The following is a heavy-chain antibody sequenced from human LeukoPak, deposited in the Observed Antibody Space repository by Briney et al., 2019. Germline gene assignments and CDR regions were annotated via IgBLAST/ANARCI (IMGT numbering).Heavy chain of an antibody. D-gene: IGHD2/OR15-2a*01. V-gene: IGHV3-53*01. Sequence: GGSLRLSCAASGFTVSSNYMSWVRQAPGKGLEWVSIIYSGGSTFYADSVKGRFTISRDNSKNTLYLQMNSLRAEDTAVYYCTSGFPYYMDVWGKGTTVTISS. J-gene: IGHJ6*03. CDR1: GFTVSSNY. CDR2: IYSGGST. CDR3: TSGFPYYMDV.